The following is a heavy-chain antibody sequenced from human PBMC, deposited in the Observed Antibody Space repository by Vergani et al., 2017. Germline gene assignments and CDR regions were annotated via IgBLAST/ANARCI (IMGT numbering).Heavy chain of an antibody. Sequence: QVQLQESGPGLVKPSETLSLTCTVSGGSISSYYWSWIRQPPGKGLEWIGEINHSGSTNYNPSLKSRVTISVDTSKNQFSLKLSSVTAADTAVYYCAREYYYDSSGYPPRGVDYWGQGTLVTVSS. CDR2: INHSGST. V-gene: IGHV4-59*12. CDR3: AREYYYDSSGYPPRGVDY. J-gene: IGHJ4*02. CDR1: GGSISSYY. D-gene: IGHD3-22*01.